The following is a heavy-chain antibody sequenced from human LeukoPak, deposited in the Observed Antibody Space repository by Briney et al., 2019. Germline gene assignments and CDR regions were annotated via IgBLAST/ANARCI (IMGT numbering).Heavy chain of an antibody. CDR3: AREKNSSSWAFDY. Sequence: PGGSLRLSCAASGFTFSSYEMNWVRQAPGKGLEWVSYISSSGSTIYYADSVKGRFTISRDNAKNSLCLQMNSLRAEDTAVYYCAREKNSSSWAFDYWGQGTLVTVSS. CDR1: GFTFSSYE. V-gene: IGHV3-48*03. D-gene: IGHD6-13*01. J-gene: IGHJ4*02. CDR2: ISSSGSTI.